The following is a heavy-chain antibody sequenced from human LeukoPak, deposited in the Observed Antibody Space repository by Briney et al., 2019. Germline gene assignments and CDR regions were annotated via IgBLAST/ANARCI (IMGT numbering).Heavy chain of an antibody. CDR3: ARGPDCSSTSCYTGGVIYYYGMDV. CDR1: GGSISSGGYS. J-gene: IGHJ6*02. D-gene: IGHD2-2*02. CDR2: IYYSGST. Sequence: SETLSLTCTVSGGSISSGGYSWSWIRQHPGKGLEWIGYIYYSGSTYYNPSLKSRVTISVDTSKNQFSLKLSSVTAADTAVYYCARGPDCSSTSCYTGGVIYYYGMDVWGQGTTVTVSS. V-gene: IGHV4-31*03.